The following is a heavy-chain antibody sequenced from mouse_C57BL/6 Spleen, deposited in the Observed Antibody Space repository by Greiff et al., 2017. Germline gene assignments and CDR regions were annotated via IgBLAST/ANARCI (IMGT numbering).Heavy chain of an antibody. CDR1: GFTFSSYA. Sequence: EVKLMESGGGLVKPGGSLKLSCAASGFTFSSYAMSWVRQTPEKRLEWVATISDGGSYTYYPDNVKGRFTISRDNAKNNLYLQMSHLKSEDTAMYYCAREGYYGSSNWYFDVWGTGTTVTVSS. CDR2: ISDGGSYT. CDR3: AREGYYGSSNWYFDV. V-gene: IGHV5-4*01. D-gene: IGHD1-1*01. J-gene: IGHJ1*03.